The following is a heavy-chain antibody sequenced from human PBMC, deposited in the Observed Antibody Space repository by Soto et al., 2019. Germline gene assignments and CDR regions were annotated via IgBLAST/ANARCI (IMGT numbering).Heavy chain of an antibody. V-gene: IGHV5-51*01. Sequence: PGECVTISCKPSWFAFSNYGVVWVPQMPGKGFEWMGITYPGDSATKYSPSFQGHVTISSDKSTNTAYLQWSSLRASDTAIYFCPANPRHDTHPLWPYWGQGTLVTVSS. CDR3: PANPRHDTHPLWPY. J-gene: IGHJ4*02. CDR2: TYPGDSAT. CDR1: WFAFSNYG. D-gene: IGHD3-16*01.